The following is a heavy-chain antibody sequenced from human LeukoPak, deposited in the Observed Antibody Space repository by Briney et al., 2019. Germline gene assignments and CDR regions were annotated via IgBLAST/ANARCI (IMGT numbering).Heavy chain of an antibody. V-gene: IGHV3-20*04. D-gene: IGHD1-26*01. CDR1: GFTFDDYG. CDR3: ARARGGSYYYYYMDV. Sequence: GGSLRLSCAASGFTFDDYGMSWVRQAPGKGLEWVSGINWNGGSTGYADSVKGRFTISRDNAKNSLYLQMNSLRAEDTALYYCARARGGSYYYYYMDVWGKGTTVTVSS. CDR2: INWNGGST. J-gene: IGHJ6*03.